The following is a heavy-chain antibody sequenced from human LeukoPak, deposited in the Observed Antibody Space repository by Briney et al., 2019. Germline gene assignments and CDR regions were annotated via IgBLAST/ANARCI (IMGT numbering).Heavy chain of an antibody. J-gene: IGHJ4*02. CDR2: IKSKSDGETR. Sequence: GGSLRLSCAASGFSFSNAWMSRVRQAPGKGLEWVGRIKSKSDGETRDYAAPVRGRFAISRDDSKNTLFLLMNSLKTDDTAVYFCITDPGDYENFWGRGTLVTVSS. D-gene: IGHD4-17*01. V-gene: IGHV3-15*01. CDR1: GFSFSNAW. CDR3: ITDPGDYENF.